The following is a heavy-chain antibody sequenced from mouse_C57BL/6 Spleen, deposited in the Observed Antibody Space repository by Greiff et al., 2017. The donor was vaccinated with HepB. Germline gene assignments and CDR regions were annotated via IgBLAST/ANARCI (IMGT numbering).Heavy chain of an antibody. Sequence: VQLQQSGAELAKPGASVKLSCKASGYTFTSYWMHWVKQRPGQGLEWIGYMNTSSVYTKYTQKFKDKATLTEDKSSSTAYMQLSSLTYEDTAVYYCARKGNFDVWGTGTTVTVSS. CDR2: MNTSSVYT. V-gene: IGHV1-7*01. CDR3: ARKGNFDV. CDR1: GYTFTSYW. J-gene: IGHJ1*03.